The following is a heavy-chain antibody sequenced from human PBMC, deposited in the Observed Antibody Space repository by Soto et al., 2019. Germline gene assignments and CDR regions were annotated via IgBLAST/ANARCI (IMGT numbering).Heavy chain of an antibody. CDR2: ISTYNGNT. J-gene: IGHJ4*02. CDR3: ARGPTDYYDNSANYFLDY. V-gene: IGHV1-18*01. Sequence: QVQLVQSGAEVKKPGASVKVSCKASGYTFITYGVSWVRQAPGQGLDWLGWISTYNGNTRYAERLQCRVTITTDTTTNTAYMELRNLRSDDTAVYYCARGPTDYYDNSANYFLDYWGQGTLVTVSS. D-gene: IGHD3-22*01. CDR1: GYTFITYG.